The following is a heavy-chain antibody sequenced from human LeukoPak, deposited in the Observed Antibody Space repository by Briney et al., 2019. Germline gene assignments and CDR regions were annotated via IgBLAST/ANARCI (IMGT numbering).Heavy chain of an antibody. CDR1: GYTFTSYY. CDR3: ARRGSYYNVADY. J-gene: IGHJ4*02. Sequence: ASVKVSCKASGYTFTSYYLHWVRQAPGQGLEWMGIINPSGGSTSYAQKFKDRVTMTRDTSTSTVYLELRSLRSEDTAMYYCARRGSYYNVADYWGQGTLVTVSP. D-gene: IGHD1-26*01. V-gene: IGHV1-46*01. CDR2: INPSGGST.